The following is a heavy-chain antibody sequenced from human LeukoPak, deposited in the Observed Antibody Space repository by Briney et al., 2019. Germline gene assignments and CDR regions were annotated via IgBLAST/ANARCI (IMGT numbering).Heavy chain of an antibody. CDR3: ARDEHQYYSESSGRFDH. J-gene: IGHJ4*02. Sequence: GGSLRLSCAASGFTFSNYWMRWVGQAPGKGLEGVANIKQDGSEKFYVDSVRVRFTISRENAKTSLCLQVNSLRAEDTAVYYCARDEHQYYSESSGRFDHWGQGTLVTVSS. D-gene: IGHD3-22*01. CDR2: IKQDGSEK. CDR1: GFTFSNYW. V-gene: IGHV3-7*04.